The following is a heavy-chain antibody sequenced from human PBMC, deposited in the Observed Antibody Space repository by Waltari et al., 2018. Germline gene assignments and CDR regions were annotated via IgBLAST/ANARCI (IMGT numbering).Heavy chain of an antibody. Sequence: QVQLQESGPGLVKPSGTLSLTCAVSGGSISSSNWWSWVRQPPGKGLEWIGEIYHSGSTNYNPSLKSRVTISVDKSKNQFSLKLSSETAADTAVYYCARDVVVVVAATRGYFDLWGRGTLVTVSS. J-gene: IGHJ2*01. CDR3: ARDVVVVVAATRGYFDL. CDR1: GGSISSSNW. CDR2: IYHSGST. V-gene: IGHV4-4*02. D-gene: IGHD2-15*01.